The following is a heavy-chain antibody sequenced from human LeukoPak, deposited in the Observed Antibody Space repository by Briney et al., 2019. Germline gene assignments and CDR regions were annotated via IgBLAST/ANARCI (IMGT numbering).Heavy chain of an antibody. CDR2: INHSGST. D-gene: IGHD2-2*01. CDR3: ARAIVVVPAATNWFDP. CDR1: GGSFSGYY. V-gene: IGHV4-34*01. Sequence: SETLSLTCAVYGGSFSGYYWSWIRQPPGKGLEWIGEINHSGSTNYNPSLKSRVTISVDTSKNQFSLKLSSVTAADTAVYHCARAIVVVPAATNWFDPWGQGTLVTVSS. J-gene: IGHJ5*02.